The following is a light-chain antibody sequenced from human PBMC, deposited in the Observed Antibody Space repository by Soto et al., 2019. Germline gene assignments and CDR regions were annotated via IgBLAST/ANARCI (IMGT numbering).Light chain of an antibody. Sequence: EIVLTQSPGTLSLSAGERATLSCRASQSVSSSYLAWYQQKLGQAPRLLIYAASSRATGIPDRFSGSGSGTDFTLTISRLEPEDSAVYYCQQYGSSPPYTFGQGTKLEIK. CDR3: QQYGSSPPYT. J-gene: IGKJ2*01. V-gene: IGKV3-20*01. CDR1: QSVSSSY. CDR2: AAS.